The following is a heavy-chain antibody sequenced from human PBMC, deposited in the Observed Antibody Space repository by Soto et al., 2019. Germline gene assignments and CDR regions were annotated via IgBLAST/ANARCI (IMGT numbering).Heavy chain of an antibody. CDR3: AKGDTGISTCFDF. V-gene: IGHV3-23*01. J-gene: IGHJ4*02. Sequence: EVQLLESGGGLVQPGGSLRLSCAASGLTFSSYAMSWVRQAPGKGLDWVSTINSGGRTSYAANVKGRFTISRDNYKNTLYLQMNSLRGEDTAVYYCAKGDTGISTCFDFWGQGTLVTVSS. CDR2: INSGGRT. D-gene: IGHD5-18*01. CDR1: GLTFSSYA.